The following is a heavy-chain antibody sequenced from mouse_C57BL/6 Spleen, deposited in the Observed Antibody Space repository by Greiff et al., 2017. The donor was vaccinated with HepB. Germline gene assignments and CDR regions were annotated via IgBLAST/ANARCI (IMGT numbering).Heavy chain of an antibody. Sequence: QVQLQQSGAELARPGASVKLSCKASGYTFTSYGISWVKQRTGQGLEWIGEIYPRSGNTSYNEKFKGKATLTADKSSSTAYMELRSLTSEDSAVYFCARSITTVVATRFAYWGQGTLVTVSA. V-gene: IGHV1-81*01. CDR2: IYPRSGNT. D-gene: IGHD1-1*01. CDR3: ARSITTVVATRFAY. CDR1: GYTFTSYG. J-gene: IGHJ3*01.